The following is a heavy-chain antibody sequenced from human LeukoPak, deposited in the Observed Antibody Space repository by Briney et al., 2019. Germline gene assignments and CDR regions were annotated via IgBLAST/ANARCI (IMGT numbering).Heavy chain of an antibody. Sequence: ASVKVSCKASGYTFTGYYMHWVRQAPGQGLEWMGCVNAYSGNTNYAQKFQGRVTMTTDISTNTAYMELRSLRSDDTAVYFCARESTSRDDPWGQGTLVTVSS. CDR2: VNAYSGNT. D-gene: IGHD2/OR15-2a*01. V-gene: IGHV1-18*04. J-gene: IGHJ5*02. CDR1: GYTFTGYY. CDR3: ARESTSRDDP.